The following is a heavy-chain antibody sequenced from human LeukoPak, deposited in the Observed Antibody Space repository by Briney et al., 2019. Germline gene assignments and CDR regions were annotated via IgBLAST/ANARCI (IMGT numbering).Heavy chain of an antibody. CDR2: IKQDGSEK. Sequence: SGGSLRLSCAASGFTFSDYWMSWVRQAPGKGLEWVANIKQDGSEKHYVDSLRGRFTISRDSAKNSLDPQMNSLRAEDTAVYFCARDLYYFDSGGYYASDLWGQGTLVTVSS. J-gene: IGHJ5*02. D-gene: IGHD3-22*01. V-gene: IGHV3-7*01. CDR3: ARDLYYFDSGGYYASDL. CDR1: GFTFSDYW.